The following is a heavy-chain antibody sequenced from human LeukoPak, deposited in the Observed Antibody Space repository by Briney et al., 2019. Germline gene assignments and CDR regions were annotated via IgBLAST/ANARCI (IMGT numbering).Heavy chain of an antibody. D-gene: IGHD6-6*01. J-gene: IGHJ6*02. CDR2: ISGSAGNT. V-gene: IGHV3-23*01. CDR3: AKDSSSSNYYYGMDV. CDR1: GFTFSSYA. Sequence: PGGSLRLSCAASGFTFSSYAVNWVRQAPGKGLEWVSTISGSAGNTYYGDSVKGRFTISRDNSKNTLFLQMNSLRAADTAVYYCAKDSSSSNYYYGMDVWGQGTTVTVSS.